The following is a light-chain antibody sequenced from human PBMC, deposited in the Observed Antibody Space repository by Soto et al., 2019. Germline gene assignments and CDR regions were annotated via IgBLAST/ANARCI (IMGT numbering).Light chain of an antibody. Sequence: DIQMTQSPSSLSASVGDRVTITCRASQSISSYLNWYQQKPGKAPKLLIYKASSLESGVPSRFSGSGSGTDFTLTISSLQPEDFATYHCQQSYSIPITFGQGTRLEIK. CDR3: QQSYSIPIT. V-gene: IGKV1-39*01. CDR1: QSISSY. J-gene: IGKJ5*01. CDR2: KAS.